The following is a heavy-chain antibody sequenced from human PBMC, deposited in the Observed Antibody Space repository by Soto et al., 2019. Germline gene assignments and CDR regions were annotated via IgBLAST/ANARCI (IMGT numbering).Heavy chain of an antibody. CDR2: IYHSGST. V-gene: IGHV4-4*02. CDR1: SGSISSSNW. Sequence: SETLSLTCAVSSGSISSSNWWSWVRQPPGKGLEWIGEIYHSGSTNYNPSLKSRVTISVDKSKNQFSLKLSSVTAADTAVYYCARGGFGKRTTVTTMDAFDIWGQGTMVTVSS. D-gene: IGHD4-17*01. J-gene: IGHJ3*02. CDR3: ARGGFGKRTTVTTMDAFDI.